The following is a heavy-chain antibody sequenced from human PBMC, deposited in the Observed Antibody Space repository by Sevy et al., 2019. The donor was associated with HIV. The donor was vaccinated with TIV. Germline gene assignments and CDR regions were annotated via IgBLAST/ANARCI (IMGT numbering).Heavy chain of an antibody. CDR2: FFSGGST. J-gene: IGHJ3*02. CDR1: GFTVVSNS. CDR3: ARGTEGAFDI. Sequence: GGSLDLPFAASGFTVVSNSRSWVPQPPGKGLDWVSVFFSGGSTYYADSVKGRFTISRDNSKITLYLQMNSLRAEDTAVHYCARGTEGAFDIWGQGTMVTVS. V-gene: IGHV3-53*01.